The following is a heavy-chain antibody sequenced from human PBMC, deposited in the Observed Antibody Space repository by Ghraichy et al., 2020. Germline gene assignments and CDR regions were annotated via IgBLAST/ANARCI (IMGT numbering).Heavy chain of an antibody. Sequence: GGSLRLSCAASGFTITNNGMTWVRQPPGKGLEWVSGIGGSGSGSTFYADSVKGRFTVSSDNSKNTLYLQMNSLSAEDTAVYYCVRAPSGRYDHWGQGTLVTVAS. D-gene: IGHD1-26*01. CDR1: GFTITNNG. J-gene: IGHJ4*02. CDR3: VRAPSGRYDH. CDR2: IGGSGSGST. V-gene: IGHV3-23*01.